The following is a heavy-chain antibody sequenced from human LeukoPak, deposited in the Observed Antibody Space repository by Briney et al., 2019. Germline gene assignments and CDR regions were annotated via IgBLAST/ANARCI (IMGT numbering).Heavy chain of an antibody. V-gene: IGHV1-8*01. CDR3: ARVLMGPFVLQRSGLGY. CDR2: MNPNSGNT. D-gene: IGHD5-24*01. J-gene: IGHJ4*02. Sequence: ASVKVSCKASGYTFTSYDINWVRQATGQGLEWMGWMNPNSGNTGYAQKFQGRVTMTRNTSISTAYMELSSLRPEDTAVYYCARVLMGPFVLQRSGLGYWGQGTLVTVSS. CDR1: GYTFTSYD.